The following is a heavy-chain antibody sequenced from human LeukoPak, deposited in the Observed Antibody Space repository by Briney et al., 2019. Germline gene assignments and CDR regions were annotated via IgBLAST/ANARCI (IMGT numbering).Heavy chain of an antibody. V-gene: IGHV3-30*18. CDR3: AKDPAMVRGVKSYYYYGMDV. CDR1: GSTFSSYG. D-gene: IGHD3-10*01. Sequence: GGSLRLSCAASGSTFSSYGMHWVRQAPGKGLEWVAVISYDGSNKYYADSVKGRFTISRDNSKNTLYLQMNSLRAEDTAVYYCAKDPAMVRGVKSYYYYGMDVWGQGTTVTVSS. CDR2: ISYDGSNK. J-gene: IGHJ6*02.